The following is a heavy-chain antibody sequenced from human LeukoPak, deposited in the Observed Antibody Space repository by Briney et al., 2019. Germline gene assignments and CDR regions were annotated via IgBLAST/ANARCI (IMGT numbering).Heavy chain of an antibody. CDR3: ARQSRDGSKTRGYYFDY. J-gene: IGHJ4*02. CDR1: GYTFISYG. D-gene: IGHD3-10*01. Sequence: ASVKVSCKASGYTFISYGISWVRQAPGQGLEWMGWISGYNGNTNYAQNLQGRVTMTTDTSTSTAYMELGSLRSDDTAVYYCARQSRDGSKTRGYYFDYWGQGTLVTVS. CDR2: ISGYNGNT. V-gene: IGHV1-18*01.